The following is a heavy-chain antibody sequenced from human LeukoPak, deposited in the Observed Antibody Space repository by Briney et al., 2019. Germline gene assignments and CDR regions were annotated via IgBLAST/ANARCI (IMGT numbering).Heavy chain of an antibody. Sequence: GGSLRLSCAASGFTFSDYYMSWIRQAPGKGLEWVSYISSSGSTIYYADSVKGRFTISRDNAKNSLYLQMNSLRAEDTAVYYCASGAGKGDYYCYYMDVWGKGTTVTVSS. CDR1: GFTFSDYY. V-gene: IGHV3-11*01. CDR3: ASGAGKGDYYCYYMDV. D-gene: IGHD1-1*01. J-gene: IGHJ6*03. CDR2: ISSSGSTI.